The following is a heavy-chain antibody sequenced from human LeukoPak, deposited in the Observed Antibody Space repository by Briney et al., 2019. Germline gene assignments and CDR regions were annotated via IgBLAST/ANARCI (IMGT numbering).Heavy chain of an antibody. V-gene: IGHV1-46*01. D-gene: IGHD3-10*01. CDR1: GYTFTGYY. CDR2: INPSGGST. J-gene: IGHJ6*03. CDR3: ARVGTPAFYYYMDV. Sequence: ASVKVSCKDSGYTFTGYYMHWVRQAPGQGLEWMGIINPSGGSTNYAQKFQGRVTMTRDTSTSTVYMELSSLRSEDTAVYFCARVGTPAFYYYMDVWGKGTTVTISS.